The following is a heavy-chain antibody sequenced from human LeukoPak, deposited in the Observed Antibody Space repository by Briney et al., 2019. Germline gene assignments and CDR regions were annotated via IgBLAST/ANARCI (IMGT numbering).Heavy chain of an antibody. D-gene: IGHD6-6*01. Sequence: PGGSLRLSCAASGFTFSNAWMSWVRQAPEKGLEWFGHINTKTDGGAADYAAPVRGRFTISRDDSKNTLHLQMNSLKTEDTGVYYCTTDQRGIAARIFYYYMDVWGKGTTVTVSS. CDR2: INTKTDGGAA. J-gene: IGHJ6*03. CDR3: TTDQRGIAARIFYYYMDV. V-gene: IGHV3-15*01. CDR1: GFTFSNAW.